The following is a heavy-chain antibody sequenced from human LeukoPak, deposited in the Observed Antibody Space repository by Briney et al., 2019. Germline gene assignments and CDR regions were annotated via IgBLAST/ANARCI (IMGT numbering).Heavy chain of an antibody. D-gene: IGHD2-2*01. CDR3: ARDRDQLDY. J-gene: IGHJ4*02. CDR2: ISGSGTSYI. V-gene: IGHV3-21*01. Sequence: EWVSSISGSGTSYIYYADSVKGRFTISRDNAKNSLFLQMNSLRAEDTAVYYCARDRDQLDYWGQGTLVTVSS.